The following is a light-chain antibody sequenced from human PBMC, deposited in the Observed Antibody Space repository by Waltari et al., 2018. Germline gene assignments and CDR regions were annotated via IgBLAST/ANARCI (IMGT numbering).Light chain of an antibody. Sequence: QSVLTQPPSASGTPGQRVTISCSGSSSNIGSNTVNWYQQPPGPAPKLLIYSNNQRPSGVPARFSGSKSGTSASLAISGLQSEDEADYYCAAWDDSLNVWVFGGGTKLTVL. J-gene: IGLJ3*02. V-gene: IGLV1-44*01. CDR2: SNN. CDR3: AAWDDSLNVWV. CDR1: SSNIGSNT.